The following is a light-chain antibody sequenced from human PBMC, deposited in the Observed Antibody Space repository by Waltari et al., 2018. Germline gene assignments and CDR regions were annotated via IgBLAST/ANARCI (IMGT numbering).Light chain of an antibody. Sequence: EIVFTQSPGTLSLSPGERATLSCRASQSVSGSYLAWYQQKPGQAPRLLIYGASSRAPGVPDRFGGSGSGTDFTLTISRLEPEDFAVYYCQQYGNSPRYTFGQGTKLEIK. CDR1: QSVSGSY. V-gene: IGKV3-20*01. J-gene: IGKJ2*01. CDR2: GAS. CDR3: QQYGNSPRYT.